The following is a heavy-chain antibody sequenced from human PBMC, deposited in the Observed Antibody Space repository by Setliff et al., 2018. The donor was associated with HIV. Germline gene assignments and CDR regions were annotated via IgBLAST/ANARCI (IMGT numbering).Heavy chain of an antibody. V-gene: IGHV3-74*01. CDR1: GFSFSSSW. Sequence: PGGSLRLSCAATGFSFSSSWMHWVRQSPGKGLVWVSRINFDGTMTNYVDSVKGRFTISRDNAKNTLYVQMNSLRVEDTAVYYCANGGFEYWGQGSLVTVSS. J-gene: IGHJ4*02. CDR2: INFDGTMT. D-gene: IGHD7-27*01. CDR3: ANGGFEY.